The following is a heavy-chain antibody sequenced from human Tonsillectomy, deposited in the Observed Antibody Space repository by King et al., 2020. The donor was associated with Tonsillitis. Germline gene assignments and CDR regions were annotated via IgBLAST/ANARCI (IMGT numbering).Heavy chain of an antibody. Sequence: VQLVESGGGLVKPGRSLRLSCAASGFTFSDHYMSWIRQAPGKGLEWLSYISGGSAFTNYADSVKGRFTISRDNAKNSLFLQMNSVSADDTAIYYCASHVYSSLSEFDYWGRGIMVTVSS. D-gene: IGHD6-6*01. CDR1: GFTFSDHY. CDR3: ASHVYSSLSEFDY. CDR2: ISGGSAFT. V-gene: IGHV3-11*06. J-gene: IGHJ4*01.